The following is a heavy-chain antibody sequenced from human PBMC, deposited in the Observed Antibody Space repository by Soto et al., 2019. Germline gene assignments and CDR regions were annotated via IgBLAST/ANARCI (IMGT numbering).Heavy chain of an antibody. V-gene: IGHV4-34*01. J-gene: IGHJ6*02. Sequence: SETLSLTCAFYCGSFIGYYWSWIRQPPGKGLEWIGEINHSGSTNYNPSLKSRVTISVDTSKNQFSLKLSSVTAADTAVYYCARGKGTGYYYGMDVWGQGTTVTVS. CDR1: CGSFIGYY. CDR3: ARGKGTGYYYGMDV. D-gene: IGHD3-10*01. CDR2: INHSGST.